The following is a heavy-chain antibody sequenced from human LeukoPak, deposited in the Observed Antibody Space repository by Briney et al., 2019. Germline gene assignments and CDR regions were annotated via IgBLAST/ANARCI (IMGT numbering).Heavy chain of an antibody. J-gene: IGHJ4*02. CDR1: GDSISNGNY. CDR3: ARGRFLEWLPSDY. V-gene: IGHV4-38-2*02. Sequence: SETLSLTCTVSGDSISNGNYWGWIRQPPGKRLEWIGSIFHTGSTYYNLSLKSRVTLSVDTSKNQFSLKVSSVTAADTAVYYCARGRFLEWLPSDYWGQGTLVTVSS. CDR2: IFHTGST. D-gene: IGHD3-3*01.